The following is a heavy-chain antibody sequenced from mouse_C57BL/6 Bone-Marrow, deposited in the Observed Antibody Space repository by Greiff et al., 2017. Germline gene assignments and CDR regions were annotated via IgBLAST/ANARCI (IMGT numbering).Heavy chain of an antibody. D-gene: IGHD4-1*01. CDR1: GFTFSSYG. CDR2: ISSGGSYT. Sequence: EVQLLESGGDLVKPGGSLKLSCAASGFTFSSYGMSWVRQTPDKRLEWVATISSGGSYTYSPDSVKGRFTISRDHAKNTLYLQMSSLKSEDTAMYYCERRSGTWLAYWGQGTLVTVSA. J-gene: IGHJ3*01. CDR3: ERRSGTWLAY. V-gene: IGHV5-6*01.